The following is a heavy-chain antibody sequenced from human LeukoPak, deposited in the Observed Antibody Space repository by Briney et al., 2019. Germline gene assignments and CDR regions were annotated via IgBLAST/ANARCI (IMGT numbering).Heavy chain of an antibody. D-gene: IGHD4-11*01. J-gene: IGHJ3*02. CDR1: GGTFSSYA. CDR3: ARDSSYSNYVFAFDI. Sequence: GASVKVSCKASGGTFSSYAISWVRQAPGQGLEWMGGTIPIFGTANYAQKFQGRVTITADESTSTAYMELSSLRSEDTAVYYCARDSSYSNYVFAFDIWGQGTMVTVSS. V-gene: IGHV1-69*13. CDR2: TIPIFGTA.